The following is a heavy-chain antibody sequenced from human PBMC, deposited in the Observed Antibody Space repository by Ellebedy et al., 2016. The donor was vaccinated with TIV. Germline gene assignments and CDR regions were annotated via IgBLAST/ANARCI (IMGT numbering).Heavy chain of an antibody. CDR1: GFSFSNYA. Sequence: GESLKISCAASGFSFSNYAMSWVRQAPGKGLEWVSGISGSGGSTHYADSVEGRFTISRDNSKNTLYVQMNSLRAEDTAIYYCAKRGVGDFYDSESYYFDYWGQGTLVTVSS. J-gene: IGHJ4*02. V-gene: IGHV3-23*01. D-gene: IGHD3-10*01. CDR3: AKRGVGDFYDSESYYFDY. CDR2: ISGSGGST.